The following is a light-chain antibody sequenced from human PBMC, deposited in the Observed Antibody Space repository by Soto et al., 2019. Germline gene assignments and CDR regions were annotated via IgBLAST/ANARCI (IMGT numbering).Light chain of an antibody. Sequence: QSVLTQPPSVSGAPGQRVTISCTGSSSNIGAGYDVHWYQQLPGTAPKLLIYGNSNRPSGVPDRFSGSKSGTSASLAITGRQTEEEADDYCQSYDSSLSGYVVFGGGTKVTVL. V-gene: IGLV1-40*01. CDR3: QSYDSSLSGYVV. J-gene: IGLJ2*01. CDR2: GNS. CDR1: SSNIGAGYD.